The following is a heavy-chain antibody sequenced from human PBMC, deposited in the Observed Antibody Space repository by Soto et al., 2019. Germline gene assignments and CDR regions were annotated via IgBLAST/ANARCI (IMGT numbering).Heavy chain of an antibody. CDR1: GLTVSNAY. J-gene: IGHJ6*02. D-gene: IGHD3-10*01. V-gene: IGHV3-53*01. CDR2: IYDNGTT. Sequence: EVQLVESGGGLIQPGGSLRLSCAASGLTVSNAYMAWVRQAPGMGLEWVSVIYDNGTTYYADSVKGRFTISRDTSTNTLSLQMDSLRAEDTAVYYCVRPLPSGRNYGLDGWGQGNTVTVSS. CDR3: VRPLPSGRNYGLDG.